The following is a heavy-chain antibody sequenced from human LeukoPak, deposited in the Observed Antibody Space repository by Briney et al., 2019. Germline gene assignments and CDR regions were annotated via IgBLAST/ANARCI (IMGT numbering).Heavy chain of an antibody. V-gene: IGHV3-7*01. D-gene: IGHD1-14*01. Sequence: HPGGSLRLSCAASGFTFSGHWMSWVRQAPGKGLEWVANMNQGGSDKYYVDSVKGRFTISRDNANNLLYLQMNSLRGEDTAVYYCTRDRSRAEDDWGQGTLVTVSS. CDR3: TRDRSRAEDD. CDR2: MNQGGSDK. CDR1: GFTFSGHW. J-gene: IGHJ4*02.